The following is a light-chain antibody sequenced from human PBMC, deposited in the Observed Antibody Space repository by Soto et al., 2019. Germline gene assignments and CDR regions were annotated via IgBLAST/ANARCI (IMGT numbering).Light chain of an antibody. J-gene: IGLJ1*01. CDR2: DVN. V-gene: IGLV2-14*03. CDR3: SSYTSSSNYV. Sequence: QSALTQPASVSGSPGQSITISCTGTSSDVGGYSYVSWYQQHPGKAPKLMIYDVNNRPSGVSHRFSGSKSGNTASLTISGLQAEDEADYYCSSYTSSSNYVFGTGTKVTVL. CDR1: SSDVGGYSY.